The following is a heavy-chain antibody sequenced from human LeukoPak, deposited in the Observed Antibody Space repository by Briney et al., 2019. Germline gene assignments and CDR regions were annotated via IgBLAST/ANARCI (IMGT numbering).Heavy chain of an antibody. J-gene: IGHJ4*02. CDR1: GYSFTSYW. CDR2: INPRDSDT. D-gene: IGHD3-16*02. V-gene: IGHV5-51*01. Sequence: GESLKISCKVSGYSFTSYWIGWVRQMPGKGLEWMGIINPRDSDTKYSPSFRGQVTISVDKSTSTAYLQWSSLRASDTAMYYCARQSVDGRYTFDYWGQGTLVTVSS. CDR3: ARQSVDGRYTFDY.